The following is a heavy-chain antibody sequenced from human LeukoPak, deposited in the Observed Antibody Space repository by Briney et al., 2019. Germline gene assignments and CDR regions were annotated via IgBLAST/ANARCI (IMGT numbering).Heavy chain of an antibody. Sequence: ASQTLSLTCTVSGGSISSGSYYWSWIRQPAGKGLEWIGRIYTSGSTNYNPSLKSRVTISVDTSKNQFSLKLSSVTAADTAAYYCASTDTNGGAFDIWGQGTMVTVSS. J-gene: IGHJ3*02. V-gene: IGHV4-61*02. CDR1: GGSISSGSYY. CDR2: IYTSGST. CDR3: ASTDTNGGAFDI. D-gene: IGHD2-8*01.